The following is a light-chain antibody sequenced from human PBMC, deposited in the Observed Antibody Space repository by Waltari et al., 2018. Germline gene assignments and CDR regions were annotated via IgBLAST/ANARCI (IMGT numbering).Light chain of an antibody. CDR2: RSD. Sequence: QAGLTQPPSVSRALGQTATLTCAGNRNNVGTQGVAWLQQHQGHPPTPLSHRSDNRPSGISERVSASRSGNTASLTIPGLQADDEADYYCSAWDSDLVAVVFGGGTKLTVL. V-gene: IGLV10-54*04. J-gene: IGLJ3*02. CDR3: SAWDSDLVAVV. CDR1: RNNVGTQG.